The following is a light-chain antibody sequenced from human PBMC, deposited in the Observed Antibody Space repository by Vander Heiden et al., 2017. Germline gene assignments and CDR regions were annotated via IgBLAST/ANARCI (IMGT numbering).Light chain of an antibody. V-gene: IGLV2-8*01. CDR1: SSDVGGYNY. J-gene: IGLJ2*01. Sequence: QSALTQPPSASGSPGQSVTISCTGTSSDVGGYNYVSWYQQHPGNAPKLMIYEVTKRPSGVPDRFSGSKSGNTASLTVSGLQAEDEADYYCSSYVGTNNPHVVFGGGTKLTVL. CDR3: SSYVGTNNPHVV. CDR2: EVT.